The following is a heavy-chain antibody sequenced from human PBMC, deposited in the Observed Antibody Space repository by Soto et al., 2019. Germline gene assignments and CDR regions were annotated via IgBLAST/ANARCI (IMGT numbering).Heavy chain of an antibody. CDR2: ISGSGSNT. J-gene: IGHJ4*02. Sequence: PGGSLRLSCAASGFTFSNYLRNWVRQAPGKGLEWVSGISGSGSNTYYADSVKGRFTISRDNSKNTLYLQMDSLTAADTAIYYCAKVPLSLKFYDYWGQGTQVTVSS. CDR1: GFTFSNYL. V-gene: IGHV3-23*01. CDR3: AKVPLSLKFYDY.